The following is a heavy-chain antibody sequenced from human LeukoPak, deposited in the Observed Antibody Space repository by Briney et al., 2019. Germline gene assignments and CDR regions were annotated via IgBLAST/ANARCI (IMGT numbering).Heavy chain of an antibody. Sequence: PSETLSLTCTVSGGSISSYYWSWIRQPPGKGLEWIGYIYYSGSTNYNPSLKSRVTISVDTSKNQFPLKLSSVTAADTAVYYCARDQATVTPYGMDVWGKGTTVTVSS. J-gene: IGHJ6*03. V-gene: IGHV4-59*01. CDR2: IYYSGST. CDR1: GGSISSYY. D-gene: IGHD4-11*01. CDR3: ARDQATVTPYGMDV.